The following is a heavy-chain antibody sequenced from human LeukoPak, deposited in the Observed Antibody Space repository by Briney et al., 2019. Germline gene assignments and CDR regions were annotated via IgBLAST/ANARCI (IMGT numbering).Heavy chain of an antibody. CDR2: VYHSGSA. CDR3: ARRGYYGSGAYDT. Sequence: SETLSLTCTVSGGSLNSYYWGWIRQPPGKGLEWIGNVYHSGSAIYNPSLESRVTISVDRSENQFSLNLSSVTAADTAVYYCARRGYYGSGAYDTWGQGTMLIVSS. J-gene: IGHJ3*01. D-gene: IGHD3-10*01. V-gene: IGHV4-59*08. CDR1: GGSLNSYY.